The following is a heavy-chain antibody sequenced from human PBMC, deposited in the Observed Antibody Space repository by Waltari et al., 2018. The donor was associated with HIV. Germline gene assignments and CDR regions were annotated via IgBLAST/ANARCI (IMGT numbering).Heavy chain of an antibody. CDR3: SRDNPQWDY. J-gene: IGHJ4*02. Sequence: EVQLVESGGGLVQRGRSLRLSCTTSGFTIGDYAMGWFRQATGKGLEWIGFIRSKVSGGTTEYAASVKGRFTISRDDSNSIVFLQMDSLKTEGTAMYYCSRDNPQWDYWGQGTLVTVSS. CDR1: GFTIGDYA. CDR2: IRSKVSGGTT. V-gene: IGHV3-49*03. D-gene: IGHD2-8*01.